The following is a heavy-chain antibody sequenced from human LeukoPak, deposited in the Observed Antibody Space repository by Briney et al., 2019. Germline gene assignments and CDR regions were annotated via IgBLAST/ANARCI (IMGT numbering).Heavy chain of an antibody. CDR1: GFTFSNYA. D-gene: IGHD2-2*01. J-gene: IGHJ4*02. CDR3: ATALSSPVVPAAIGY. Sequence: PGGSLRLSCAASGFTFSNYAMSWVRQAPGKGLEWVSAISGSGGSTYYADSVKGRFTISRDNSKNTLYLQMNSLRAEDTAVYYCATALSSPVVPAAIGYWGQGTLVTVSS. V-gene: IGHV3-23*01. CDR2: ISGSGGST.